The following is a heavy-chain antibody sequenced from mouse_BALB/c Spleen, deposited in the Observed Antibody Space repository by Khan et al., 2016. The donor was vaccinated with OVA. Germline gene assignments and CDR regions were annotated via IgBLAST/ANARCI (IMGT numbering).Heavy chain of an antibody. V-gene: IGHV3-2*02. D-gene: IGHD1-2*01. CDR1: GYSFTSGYG. CDR3: TRTARIKY. Sequence: EVKLLESGPGLVKPSQSLSLTCTVTGYSFTSGYGWKWIRKFPGNKQEWMGIISNSGNTHYNPTFKSRISIIRDTSKNQSFLQLSSVTTEDTASYYCTRTARIKYWGQGTTLTVSA. CDR2: ISNSGNT. J-gene: IGHJ2*01.